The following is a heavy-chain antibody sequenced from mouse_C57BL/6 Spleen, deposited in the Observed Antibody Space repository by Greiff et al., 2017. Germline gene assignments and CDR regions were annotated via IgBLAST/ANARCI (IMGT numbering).Heavy chain of an antibody. CDR2: ISSGGDYI. V-gene: IGHV5-9-1*02. CDR1: GFTFSSYA. D-gene: IGHD1-1*02. Sequence: EVKLMESGEGLVKPGGSLKLSCAASGFTFSSYAMSWVRQTPEKRLEWVAYISSGGDYIYYADTVKGRFTISRDNARNTLYLQMSSLKSEDTAMYYCTRAMGYDAMDYWGQGTSVTVSS. J-gene: IGHJ4*01. CDR3: TRAMGYDAMDY.